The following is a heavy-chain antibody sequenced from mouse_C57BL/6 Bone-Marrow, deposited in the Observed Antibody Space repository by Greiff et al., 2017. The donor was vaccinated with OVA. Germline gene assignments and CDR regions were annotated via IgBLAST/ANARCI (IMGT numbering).Heavy chain of an antibody. Sequence: QVQLKQPGAELVRPGSSVKLSCKASGYTFTSYWMHWVKQRPIQGLEWIGNIDPSDSETHYNQKFKDKATLTVDKSSSTAYMQLSSLTSEDSAVYYCARYYRRAMDYWGQGTSVTVSS. V-gene: IGHV1-52*01. J-gene: IGHJ4*01. CDR3: ARYYRRAMDY. CDR1: GYTFTSYW. CDR2: IDPSDSET. D-gene: IGHD2-14*01.